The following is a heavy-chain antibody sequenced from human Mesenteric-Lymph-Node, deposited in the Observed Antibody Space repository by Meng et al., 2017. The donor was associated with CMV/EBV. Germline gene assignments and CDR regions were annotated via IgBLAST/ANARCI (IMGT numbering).Heavy chain of an antibody. CDR1: GFIFNNYW. CDR2: IKGDGSEI. CDR3: ARDPYNNPYYFDY. J-gene: IGHJ4*02. Sequence: GGSLRLSCAASGFIFNNYWMSWVRQAPGKGLEWVANIKGDGSEIYYADSVKGRFTISRDNSKNTLYLQMSSLRVEDTAIYYCARDPYNNPYYFDYWGQGTLVTVSS. V-gene: IGHV3-7*01. D-gene: IGHD4-11*01.